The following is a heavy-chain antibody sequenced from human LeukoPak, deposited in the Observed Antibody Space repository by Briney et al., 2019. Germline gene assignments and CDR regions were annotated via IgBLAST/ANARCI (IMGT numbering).Heavy chain of an antibody. D-gene: IGHD5-18*01. J-gene: IGHJ4*02. CDR1: GFTFSSYS. Sequence: GGSLRLSCAASGFTFSSYSMNWVRQAPGKGLEWVSSITSSSSYMYYADSVKGRFTISRDNAKNSLYLQLNSLRAEDTAVYYCARKREEGDTAKVTSLFDYWGQGTLVTVSS. CDR2: ITSSSSYM. CDR3: ARKREEGDTAKVTSLFDY. V-gene: IGHV3-21*01.